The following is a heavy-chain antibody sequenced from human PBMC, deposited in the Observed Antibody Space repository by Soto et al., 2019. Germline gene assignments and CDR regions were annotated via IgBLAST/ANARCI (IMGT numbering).Heavy chain of an antibody. D-gene: IGHD3-22*01. CDR2: ISGSGGST. V-gene: IGHV3-23*01. Sequence: GSLRLSCAASGFTFTSYAMSWVRQAPGKGLEWVSAISGSGGSTYYADSVKGRFTISRDNSKNTLYLQMNSLRAEDTAVYYCARVSGYYDSSGYWYLDLWGRGTLVTVSS. J-gene: IGHJ2*01. CDR3: ARVSGYYDSSGYWYLDL. CDR1: GFTFTSYA.